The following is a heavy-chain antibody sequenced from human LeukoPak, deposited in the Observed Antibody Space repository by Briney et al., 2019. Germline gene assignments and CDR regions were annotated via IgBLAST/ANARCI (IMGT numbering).Heavy chain of an antibody. CDR3: AKSLGVGGYTRYKGFDQ. D-gene: IGHD3-16*02. Sequence: GGSLRLSCAASGFTFNSFAMHWARQAPGKGLEWVSSISGSDGSSHYADFVKGRFTISRDNSKNTLHLQMNNLRPEDTAVYYCAKSLGVGGYTRYKGFDQWGQGTLVTVSS. J-gene: IGHJ4*02. CDR2: ISGSDGSS. V-gene: IGHV3-23*01. CDR1: GFTFNSFA.